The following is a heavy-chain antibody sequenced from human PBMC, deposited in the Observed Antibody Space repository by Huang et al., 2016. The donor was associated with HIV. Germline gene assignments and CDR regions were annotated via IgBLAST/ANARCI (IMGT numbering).Heavy chain of an antibody. D-gene: IGHD5-18*01. CDR1: GFTLSAYS. V-gene: IGHV3-48*02. CDR3: ATSYGYFPH. J-gene: IGHJ1*01. Sequence: EVQLVESGGGLVQPGGSLTLFCAASGFTLSAYSMNWVRQTPGKGLEWVSYINNNGSKRFYAESVKGRFTISRDNAKNSLYLQMNSLRDDDTAVFYCATSYGYFPHWGQGTLVTVSS. CDR2: INNNGSKR.